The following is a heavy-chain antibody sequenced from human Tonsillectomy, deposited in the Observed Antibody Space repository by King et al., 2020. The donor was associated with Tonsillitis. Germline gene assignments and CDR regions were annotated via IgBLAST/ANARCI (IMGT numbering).Heavy chain of an antibody. Sequence: QLQESGPGLVKPSETLSLTCSVSGGSISTYYWNWIRQPPGKGLEWIGYIYYSGSTNNNPSLKSRVTTSVDTSKNQFSLKLTSVTAADTAVYYCARGLDWSAFDIWGQGTVVIVSS. V-gene: IGHV4-59*01. CDR2: IYYSGST. CDR1: GGSISTYY. D-gene: IGHD3/OR15-3a*01. J-gene: IGHJ3*02. CDR3: ARGLDWSAFDI.